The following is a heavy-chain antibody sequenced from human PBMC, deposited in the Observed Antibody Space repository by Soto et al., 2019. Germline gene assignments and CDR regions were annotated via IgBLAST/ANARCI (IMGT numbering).Heavy chain of an antibody. D-gene: IGHD2-8*01. Sequence: QVQLVESGGGVVQPGRSLRLSCAASGFTFSSYAMHWVRQAPGKGLEWVAVISYDGSNKYYADSVKGRFTISRDNSKNTLYLQMNSLRAEDTAVYYCARDQLLMVYAIGDYYYGMDVWGQETTVTVSS. V-gene: IGHV3-30-3*01. CDR3: ARDQLLMVYAIGDYYYGMDV. CDR1: GFTFSSYA. J-gene: IGHJ6*02. CDR2: ISYDGSNK.